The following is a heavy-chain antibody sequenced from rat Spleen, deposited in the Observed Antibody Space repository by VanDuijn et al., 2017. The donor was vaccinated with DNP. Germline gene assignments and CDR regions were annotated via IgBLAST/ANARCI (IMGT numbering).Heavy chain of an antibody. Sequence: EVQLVESGGGLVQPGRSMKLSCEGSGFMFSNYYMAWVRQAPTKGLEWVAAISPGGGNIYYRDSVKGRFTISRDNAKSTLYLQMDSLRSEETATYFCARWGSGLFDYWGQGVMVTVSS. CDR2: ISPGGGNI. D-gene: IGHD1-1*01. J-gene: IGHJ2*01. CDR3: ARWGSGLFDY. V-gene: IGHV5S11*01. CDR1: GFMFSNYY.